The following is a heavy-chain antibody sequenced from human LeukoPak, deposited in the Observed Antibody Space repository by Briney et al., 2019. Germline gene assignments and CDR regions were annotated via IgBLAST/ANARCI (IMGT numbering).Heavy chain of an antibody. CDR2: INGDGRST. Sequence: GGSLRLSCAASGFTFSNYWMHWVRQATGKGLDWVSRINGDGRSTSHADSVKGRFTISRDNAENTLYLQMNSLRAEDTAVYYCARGSSSWRNGMDVWGQGTTVTVSS. J-gene: IGHJ6*02. D-gene: IGHD6-13*01. CDR3: ARGSSSWRNGMDV. CDR1: GFTFSNYW. V-gene: IGHV3-74*01.